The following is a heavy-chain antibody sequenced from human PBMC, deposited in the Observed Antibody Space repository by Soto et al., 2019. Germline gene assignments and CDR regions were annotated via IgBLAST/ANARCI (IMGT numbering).Heavy chain of an antibody. CDR1: GGSISSDDYY. CDR2: IHSSGSI. V-gene: IGHV4-30-4*02. J-gene: IGHJ5*02. D-gene: IGHD3-22*01. Sequence: SETLSLTCTVSGGSISSDDYYWSWIRQAPGRGLEWIGYIHSSGSIYYNPSLKSRATMSIDTSKNQFSLKLSSVTAADTAVYYCARDYYDSSGYSGWFDPWGQGTLVTVSS. CDR3: ARDYYDSSGYSGWFDP.